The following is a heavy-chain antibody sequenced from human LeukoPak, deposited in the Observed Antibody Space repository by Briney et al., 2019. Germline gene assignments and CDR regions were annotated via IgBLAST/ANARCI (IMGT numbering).Heavy chain of an antibody. CDR3: ARVLGPPGLLLWFGELSIGYYYGMDV. D-gene: IGHD3-10*01. J-gene: IGHJ6*02. Sequence: ASVKLSCKASGYTFTSYDINWVPQATGQGLEWMGWMNPNRGNTGYAQTFQGRVTMTRNTSISTAYMELSSLRSEDTAVYYCARVLGPPGLLLWFGELSIGYYYGMDVWGQGTTVTVSS. V-gene: IGHV1-8*01. CDR2: MNPNRGNT. CDR1: GYTFTSYD.